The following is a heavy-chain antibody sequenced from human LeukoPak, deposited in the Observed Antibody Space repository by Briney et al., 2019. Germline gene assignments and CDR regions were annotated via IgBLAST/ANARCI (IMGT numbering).Heavy chain of an antibody. CDR1: GGSIGSNY. J-gene: IGHJ4*02. Sequence: SETLSLTCTVSGGSIGSNYWTWIRQPPGKGLEYIGYIYYTGGTNYNPSLKSRVTISVDTSKNQLSLKLSSVTAADTAVYFCAKYGNSGWVIDNWGQGTLVTVSS. D-gene: IGHD6-19*01. V-gene: IGHV4-59*08. CDR2: IYYTGGT. CDR3: AKYGNSGWVIDN.